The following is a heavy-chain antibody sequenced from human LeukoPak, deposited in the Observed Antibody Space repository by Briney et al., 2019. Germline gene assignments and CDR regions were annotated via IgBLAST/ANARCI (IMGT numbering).Heavy chain of an antibody. J-gene: IGHJ4*02. Sequence: SETLSLTCAVYGGSFSGYYWSWIRQPPGKGLEWIGEINHSGSTNYNPSLKSRVTISVDTSKNQFSLKLSSVTAADTAVYYCARGPPYYDILTGYYNGKYYFDYWGQGTLVTVSS. CDR2: INHSGST. CDR1: GGSFSGYY. CDR3: ARGPPYYDILTGYYNGKYYFDY. D-gene: IGHD3-9*01. V-gene: IGHV4-34*01.